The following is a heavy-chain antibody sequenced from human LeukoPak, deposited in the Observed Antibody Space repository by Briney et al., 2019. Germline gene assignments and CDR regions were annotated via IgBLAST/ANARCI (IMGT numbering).Heavy chain of an antibody. CDR1: GGTFSSYA. J-gene: IGHJ6*03. CDR2: IIPIFGTA. D-gene: IGHD3-10*01. V-gene: IGHV1-69*05. Sequence: SVKVSCKASGGTFSSYAISWVRQAPGQGLEWMGGIIPIFGTANYAQKLQGRVTMTTDTSTSTAYMELRSLRSDDTAVYYCAREGGHYGSGSYFYYYYYMDVWGKGTTVTVSS. CDR3: AREGGHYGSGSYFYYYYYMDV.